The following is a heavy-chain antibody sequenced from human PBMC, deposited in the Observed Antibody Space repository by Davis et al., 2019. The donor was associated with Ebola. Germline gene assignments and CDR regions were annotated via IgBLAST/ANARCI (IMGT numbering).Heavy chain of an antibody. CDR1: GYSFSSYW. CDR3: ASLRRTITGMDDGFDL. Sequence: GESLKISCQGSGYSFSSYWIGWVRQMPGKGLEWMGIIYTVDSDTRYSPSFRGQVTISADKSTRTAYLQWGSLKASDTPMYYCASLRRTITGMDDGFDLWGQGTMVTVSS. D-gene: IGHD1-20*01. CDR2: IYTVDSDT. J-gene: IGHJ3*01. V-gene: IGHV5-51*01.